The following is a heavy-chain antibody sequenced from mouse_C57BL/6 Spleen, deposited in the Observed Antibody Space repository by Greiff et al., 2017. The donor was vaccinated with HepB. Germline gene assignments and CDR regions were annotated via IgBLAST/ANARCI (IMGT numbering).Heavy chain of an antibody. J-gene: IGHJ1*03. CDR2: IYPGGGYT. Sequence: VQLQQSGAELVRPGTSVKMSCKASGYTFTNYWIGWAKQRPGHGLEWIGDIYPGGGYTNYNEKFKGKATLTADKSSSTAYMQFSSLTSEDSAIYYWARLLTTVVARLGYFDVWGTGTTVTVSS. D-gene: IGHD1-1*01. CDR3: ARLLTTVVARLGYFDV. V-gene: IGHV1-63*01. CDR1: GYTFTNYW.